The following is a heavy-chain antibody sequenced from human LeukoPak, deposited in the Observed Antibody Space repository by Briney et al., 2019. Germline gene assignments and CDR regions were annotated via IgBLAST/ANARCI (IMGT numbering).Heavy chain of an antibody. V-gene: IGHV4-4*02. CDR1: GGSLSRSNW. CDR3: AISVSGSYDAFDV. D-gene: IGHD1-26*01. J-gene: IGHJ3*01. Sequence: SGTLSLTCAVSGGSLSRSNWWSWVRQPPGKGLEWIGEIYQSGSTNYNPSLKSRVTILVDNSKNQFSLKVNSVTAADTAVYFCAISVSGSYDAFDVWGQGTLVTVSS. CDR2: IYQSGST.